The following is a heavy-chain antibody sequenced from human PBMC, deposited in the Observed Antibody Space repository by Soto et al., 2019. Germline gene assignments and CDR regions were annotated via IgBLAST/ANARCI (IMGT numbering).Heavy chain of an antibody. CDR1: GYTFTSYY. J-gene: IGHJ5*02. D-gene: IGHD2-2*01. Sequence: ASVKVSCKASGYTFTSYYIHWVRQAPGQGHEWMGIINPSGNSTSYAQKFQGRVTMTRDTSTSTAYMELRSLRSDDTAVYYCARTVSGYCSSTSCYWFDPWGQGTLVTVSS. V-gene: IGHV1-46*01. CDR2: INPSGNST. CDR3: ARTVSGYCSSTSCYWFDP.